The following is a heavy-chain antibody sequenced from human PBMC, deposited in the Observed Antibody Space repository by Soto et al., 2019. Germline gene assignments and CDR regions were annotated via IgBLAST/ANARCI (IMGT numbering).Heavy chain of an antibody. CDR2: LYSNGRT. D-gene: IGHD2-2*01. V-gene: IGHV4-39*01. J-gene: IGHJ4*02. CDR3: ASLLGFCTNSSCSTVDY. Sequence: QLQVQESGPGLVKPSETLSLTCSVSGDSIRSTNYYWGWIRQPPGKGLEWIGSLYSNGRTYYNPSLKTRVTISVATSKNQFSLQLSSVTATDTAVYYCASLLGFCTNSSCSTVDYWGQGILVTVSS. CDR1: GDSIRSTNYY.